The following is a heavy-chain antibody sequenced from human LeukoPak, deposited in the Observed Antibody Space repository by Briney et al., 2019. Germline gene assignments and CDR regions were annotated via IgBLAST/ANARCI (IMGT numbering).Heavy chain of an antibody. CDR1: DGSFSGYY. CDR3: AGGRIEGAADY. V-gene: IGHV4-34*01. D-gene: IGHD1-26*01. Sequence: PSETLSLTCAVYDGSFSGYYWSWSRQPPGKGLEWIGEINHSGSSNYNPSLKSRVTISVDTSKNQFSLKLTSVTAADTAVYYCAGGRIEGAADYWGQGTLVTVSS. J-gene: IGHJ4*02. CDR2: INHSGSS.